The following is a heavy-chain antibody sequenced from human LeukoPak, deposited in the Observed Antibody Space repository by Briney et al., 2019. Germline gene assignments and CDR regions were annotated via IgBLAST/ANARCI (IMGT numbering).Heavy chain of an antibody. V-gene: IGHV3-66*01. CDR3: ARGSAAEEYGDYMNFDS. Sequence: GGSLRLSCAASGFTVSSSYMSWVRQAPGKGLEWVSFMLTGGLTYYADSVKGRFTISRDSSKNTLYVQMNRLRAEDTAVYYCARGSAAEEYGDYMNFDSWGQGTLVTVSS. D-gene: IGHD4-17*01. CDR2: MLTGGLT. CDR1: GFTVSSSY. J-gene: IGHJ4*02.